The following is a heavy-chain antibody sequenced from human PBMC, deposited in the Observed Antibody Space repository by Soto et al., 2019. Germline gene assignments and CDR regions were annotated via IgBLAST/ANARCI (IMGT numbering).Heavy chain of an antibody. CDR3: ARGRIIVAGGFDP. Sequence: QVQLVQSGAEVKKPGASVKVSCKASGYTFTSSDIIWVRQATGQGLEWMGWMNPSTGNTDSAEKFQGRLTMTRNTSISTVYMELSSLSFEDAAVYYCARGRIIVAGGFDPWGQGTLVTVSS. V-gene: IGHV1-8*01. D-gene: IGHD6-19*01. J-gene: IGHJ5*02. CDR2: MNPSTGNT. CDR1: GYTFTSSD.